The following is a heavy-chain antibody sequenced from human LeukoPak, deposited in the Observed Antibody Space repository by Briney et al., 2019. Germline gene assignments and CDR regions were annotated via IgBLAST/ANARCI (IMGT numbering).Heavy chain of an antibody. D-gene: IGHD6-13*01. V-gene: IGHV4-59*01. J-gene: IGHJ4*02. CDR3: ATGYSSTWYYFDY. Sequence: SETLPLTCTVSGDSISSYYWSWIRQPPGKGLEWIGYIYHSGSTSYNPSLKSRVTISADTSKDQFSLKLASVTAADTAVYYCATGYSSTWYYFDYWGQGTLVTVSS. CDR1: GDSISSYY. CDR2: IYHSGST.